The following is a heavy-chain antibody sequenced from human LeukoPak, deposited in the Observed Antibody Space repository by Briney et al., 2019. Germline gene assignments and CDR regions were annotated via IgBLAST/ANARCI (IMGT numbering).Heavy chain of an antibody. D-gene: IGHD3-22*01. CDR1: GFTFSSYG. Sequence: GRSLRLSCAASGFTFSSYGMHWVRQAPGKGLEWVAVIWYDGSDKYYADSVKGRFTISRDNSKKTLYLQMNSLRAEDTAVYYCARDQHPYYYDSSGYTPGGRDYYYYGMDVWGQGTTVTVSS. J-gene: IGHJ6*02. CDR3: ARDQHPYYYDSSGYTPGGRDYYYYGMDV. V-gene: IGHV3-33*01. CDR2: IWYDGSDK.